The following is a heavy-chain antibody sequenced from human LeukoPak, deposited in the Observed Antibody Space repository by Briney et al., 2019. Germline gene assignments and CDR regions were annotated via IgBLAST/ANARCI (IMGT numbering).Heavy chain of an antibody. CDR1: GDSMSCYY. Sequence: SETLSLTCSVSGDSMSCYYWTWMRQPPGKGLEWIGFVSDSGNTDYNPSLKSRVTISVDTSGSQFSLGLTSVTAADSAVYYCARGYGYYYYYMDVWGKGTTVIVSS. D-gene: IGHD2-2*03. J-gene: IGHJ6*03. CDR2: VSDSGNT. CDR3: ARGYGYYYYYMDV. V-gene: IGHV4-59*01.